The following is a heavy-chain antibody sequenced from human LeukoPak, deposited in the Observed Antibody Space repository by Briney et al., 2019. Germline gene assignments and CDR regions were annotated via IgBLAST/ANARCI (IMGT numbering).Heavy chain of an antibody. CDR3: ARTTGTTLFFPGPLNWFDP. J-gene: IGHJ5*02. Sequence: PSETLSLTCTVSGGSISSSSYYWGWIRQPPGKGLEWIGSIYYSGSTYYNPSLKSRVTISVDTSKNQFSLKLSSVTAADTAVYYCARTTGTTLFFPGPLNWFDPWGQGTLVTVSS. CDR1: GGSISSSSYY. CDR2: IYYSGST. D-gene: IGHD1-7*01. V-gene: IGHV4-39*01.